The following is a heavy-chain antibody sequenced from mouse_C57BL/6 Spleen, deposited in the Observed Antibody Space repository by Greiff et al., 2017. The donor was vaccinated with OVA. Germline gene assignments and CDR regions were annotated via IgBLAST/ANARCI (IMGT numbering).Heavy chain of an antibody. CDR1: GYTFTSYW. J-gene: IGHJ3*01. CDR3: ARSEWYYYGSSSAWFAY. Sequence: VQLQQSGAELVKPGASVKLSCKASGYTFTSYWMQWVKQRPGQGLEWIGEIDPSDSYTNYNQKFKGKATLTVDTSSSTAYMQLSSLTSEDSAVYYCARSEWYYYGSSSAWFAYWGQGTLVTVSA. V-gene: IGHV1-50*01. CDR2: IDPSDSYT. D-gene: IGHD1-1*01.